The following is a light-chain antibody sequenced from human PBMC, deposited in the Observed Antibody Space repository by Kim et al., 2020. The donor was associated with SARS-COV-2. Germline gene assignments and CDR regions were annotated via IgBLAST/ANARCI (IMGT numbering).Light chain of an antibody. CDR3: AAWDDSLKVV. Sequence: QSVLTQPPSASGTPGQRVTISCSGSSSNIGSNYVYWYQQLPGTAPKLLIYRNNQRPSGVPDRFSGSKSGTSASLAISGLRSEDEADYYCAAWDDSLKVVFGGGTQLTVV. J-gene: IGLJ2*01. CDR2: RNN. V-gene: IGLV1-47*01. CDR1: SSNIGSNY.